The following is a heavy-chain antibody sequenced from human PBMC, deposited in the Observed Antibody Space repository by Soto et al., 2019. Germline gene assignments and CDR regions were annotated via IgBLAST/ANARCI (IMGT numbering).Heavy chain of an antibody. J-gene: IGHJ5*01. CDR2: IYHSGST. CDR1: GGSISSGGYS. Sequence: PSETLSLTCAVSGGSISSGGYSWSWIRQPPGKGLEWIGYIYHSGSTYYNPSLKSRVTISVDRSNNQFSLHLSSVTPDDTAVYYCVRLIGNSWLDSWGQGTPVTVSS. V-gene: IGHV4-30-2*01. D-gene: IGHD2-8*01. CDR3: VRLIGNSWLDS.